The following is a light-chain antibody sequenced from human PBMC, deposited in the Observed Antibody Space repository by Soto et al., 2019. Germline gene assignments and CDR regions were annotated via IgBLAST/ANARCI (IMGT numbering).Light chain of an antibody. V-gene: IGLV2-14*03. CDR1: SSDVGGYNY. Sequence: QPVLTQPASVSGSPGQSITISCTGTSSDVGGYNYVSWYQQHPGKAPKVMIYDVSNRPSGVSNRFSGSKSGNTASLTISGLQVEDEADYYCSSYTSSSTRVVFGGGTKLTVL. CDR2: DVS. CDR3: SSYTSSSTRVV. J-gene: IGLJ2*01.